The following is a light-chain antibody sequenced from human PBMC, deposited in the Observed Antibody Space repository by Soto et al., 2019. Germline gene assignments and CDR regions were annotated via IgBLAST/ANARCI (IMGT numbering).Light chain of an antibody. CDR3: AAWDDSLNGVV. V-gene: IGLV1-44*01. CDR2: MNN. J-gene: IGLJ2*01. Sequence: QSVLTQPPSASGTPGQRVTISCSGSRSNIGSNTVMWYQQLPGTAPKLLIYMNNQRPSGVPDRFSGSKSGTSASLAISGLQSEDEADYYCAAWDDSLNGVVFGGGTKLTVL. CDR1: RSNIGSNT.